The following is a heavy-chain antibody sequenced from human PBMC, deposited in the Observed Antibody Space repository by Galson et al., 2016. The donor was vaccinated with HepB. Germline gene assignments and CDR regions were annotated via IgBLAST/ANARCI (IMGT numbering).Heavy chain of an antibody. D-gene: IGHD5-12*01. CDR3: ARGDIVATIGVFDY. V-gene: IGHV4-59*01. Sequence: SETLSLTCTVSGGSISSYYWSWIRQSPGKGLEWIGHIDYSGSSNYNPSLKGRVTMSIDASENYFSLNLKSVTAADAALYYCARGDIVATIGVFDYWGQGALVTVSS. CDR1: GGSISSYY. J-gene: IGHJ4*02. CDR2: IDYSGSS.